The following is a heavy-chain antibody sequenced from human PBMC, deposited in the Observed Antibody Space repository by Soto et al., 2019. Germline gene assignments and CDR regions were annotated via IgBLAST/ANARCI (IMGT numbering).Heavy chain of an antibody. V-gene: IGHV4-59*08. CDR1: GGSISSYY. CDR2: IYYSGST. J-gene: IGHJ5*02. Sequence: SETLSLTCTVSGGSISSYYWSWIRQPPGKGLEWIGYIYYSGSTNYNPSLKSRVTISVDTSKNQFSLKLSSVTAADTAVYYCVSSSSWSRGWFDPWGQGTLVTVSS. CDR3: VSSSSWSRGWFDP. D-gene: IGHD6-13*01.